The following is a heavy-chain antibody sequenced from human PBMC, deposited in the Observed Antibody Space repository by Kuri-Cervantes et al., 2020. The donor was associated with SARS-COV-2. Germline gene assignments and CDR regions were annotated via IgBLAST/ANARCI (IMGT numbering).Heavy chain of an antibody. Sequence: SETLSLTCTVSGGSISSYYWSWIRQPPGKGLEWIGHIYYSGSTNYNPSLKSRVTISVDTSKNQFSLKLSSVTAADTAVYYCARAGEWLFGDAFDIWGQGTMVTVSS. V-gene: IGHV4-59*01. J-gene: IGHJ3*02. CDR3: ARAGEWLFGDAFDI. CDR2: IYYSGST. CDR1: GGSISSYY. D-gene: IGHD3-3*01.